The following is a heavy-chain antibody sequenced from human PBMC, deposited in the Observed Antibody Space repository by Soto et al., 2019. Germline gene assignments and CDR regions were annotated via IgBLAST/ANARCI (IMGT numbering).Heavy chain of an antibody. CDR2: ISSSSSYI. V-gene: IGHV3-21*01. D-gene: IGHD1-26*01. CDR1: GFTFSSYS. CDR3: ARAPVGATPFDY. Sequence: EVQLVESGGGLVKPGGSLRLSCAASGFTFSSYSMNWVRQAPGKGLEWVSSISSSSSYIYYADSVKGRFTISRDNAKNSLYLQMNSLRAEDTAVYYCARAPVGATPFDYWGQGTLVTVSS. J-gene: IGHJ4*02.